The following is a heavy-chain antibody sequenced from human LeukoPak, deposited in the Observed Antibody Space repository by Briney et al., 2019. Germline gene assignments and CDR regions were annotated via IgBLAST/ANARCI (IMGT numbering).Heavy chain of an antibody. CDR1: GFTFSTYS. D-gene: IGHD6-13*01. Sequence: GGSLRLSCAASGFTFSTYSMNWVRQAPGKGLEWVSDIDSGSNNIHYADSVKGRFTISRDNAKNSLYLQMNSLRAEDTAVYYCARGHSSSPNWFDPWGQGTLVTVSS. J-gene: IGHJ5*02. V-gene: IGHV3-48*04. CDR2: IDSGSNNI. CDR3: ARGHSSSPNWFDP.